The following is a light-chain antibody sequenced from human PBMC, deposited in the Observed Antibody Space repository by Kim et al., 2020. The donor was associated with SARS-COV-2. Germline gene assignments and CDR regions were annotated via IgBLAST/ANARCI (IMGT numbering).Light chain of an antibody. CDR1: SLRSYY. J-gene: IGLJ3*02. V-gene: IGLV3-19*01. Sequence: SSELTQDPAVSVALGQTVRITFQGDSLRSYYASWYQQKPGQAPVLVIYGKNNRPSGIPDRFAGSSPGNTASLTITVAQAEDEADYYCNSRDSSGNQWVFG. CDR2: GKN. CDR3: NSRDSSGNQWV.